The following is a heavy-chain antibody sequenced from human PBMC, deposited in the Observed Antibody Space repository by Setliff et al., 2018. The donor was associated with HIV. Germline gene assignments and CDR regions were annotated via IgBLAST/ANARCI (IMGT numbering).Heavy chain of an antibody. V-gene: IGHV4-31*03. D-gene: IGHD3-10*01. CDR1: GGSISSGYYY. CDR3: ARTRSGTYYGEMNWFDP. Sequence: PSETLSLTCSVSGGSISSGYYYWSWIRQHPGKGLEWIGYIYYSGSSYYNPSLKSRVTISVDTSKNQFSVKLSSVTAADTAVYYCARTRSGTYYGEMNWFDPWGQGTLVTVSS. J-gene: IGHJ5*02. CDR2: IYYSGSS.